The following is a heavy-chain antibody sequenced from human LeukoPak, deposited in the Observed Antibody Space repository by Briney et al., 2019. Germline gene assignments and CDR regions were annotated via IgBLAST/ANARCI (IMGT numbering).Heavy chain of an antibody. V-gene: IGHV3-30-3*01. J-gene: IGHJ4*02. D-gene: IGHD1-7*01. Sequence: QPGGSLRLSCAASGFTFSDYAMHWVRQAPGKGLEWVAVISKDGSDKYYPGSVRGRFTISRDNSKNTIYLQMDSLRAEGTAIYYCARDYWWNYDYWGQGTLVTVSS. CDR1: GFTFSDYA. CDR3: ARDYWWNYDY. CDR2: ISKDGSDK.